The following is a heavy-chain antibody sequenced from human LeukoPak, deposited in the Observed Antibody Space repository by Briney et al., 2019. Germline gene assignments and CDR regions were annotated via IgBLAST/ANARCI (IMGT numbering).Heavy chain of an antibody. D-gene: IGHD3-3*01. Sequence: SETLSLTCTVSGGSISSSSYYWGWIRQPPGKGLEWIGSIYYSGSTYYNPSLKSRVTISVDTSKNQFSLKLSSVTAADTAVYYCARTFWIGSYYYYYGMDVWGQGTTVTVSS. CDR1: GGSISSSSYY. V-gene: IGHV4-39*01. J-gene: IGHJ6*02. CDR2: IYYSGST. CDR3: ARTFWIGSYYYYYGMDV.